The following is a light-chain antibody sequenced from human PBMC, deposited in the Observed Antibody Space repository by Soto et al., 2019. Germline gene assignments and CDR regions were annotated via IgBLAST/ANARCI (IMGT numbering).Light chain of an antibody. Sequence: DLQMTQSPSSLSASVGDRVTITCRASESISRHLNWYQQKPGKAPKLLIYAASSLQNGVPSRVSGSGYGTDCTLTISNLQPEDFATYYCQQSYSTLTISFGQGTRLEIK. CDR3: QQSYSTLTIS. CDR1: ESISRH. V-gene: IGKV1-39*01. CDR2: AAS. J-gene: IGKJ5*01.